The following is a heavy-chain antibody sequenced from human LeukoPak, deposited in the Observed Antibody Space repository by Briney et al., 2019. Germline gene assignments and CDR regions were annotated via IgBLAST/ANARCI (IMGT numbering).Heavy chain of an antibody. D-gene: IGHD3-22*01. Sequence: GGSLRLSCAASGFTFDDYGMSWGRQAPGKGVEWVSGINWNGGSTGYADSVKGRFTISRDNAKNSLYLQMHSLRAQDTALYYCARAKYYYDSSGYCDWGQGTLVTVSS. CDR3: ARAKYYYDSSGYCD. CDR1: GFTFDDYG. V-gene: IGHV3-20*04. CDR2: INWNGGST. J-gene: IGHJ4*02.